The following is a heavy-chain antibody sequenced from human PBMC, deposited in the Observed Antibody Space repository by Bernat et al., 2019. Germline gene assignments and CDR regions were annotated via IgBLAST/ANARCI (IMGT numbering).Heavy chain of an antibody. J-gene: IGHJ4*02. V-gene: IGHV3-9*01. CDR2: ISWNSDKI. CDR1: GFTFDDYA. Sequence: EVQLVESGGGLVQPERSLRLSCAASGFTFDDYAMHWVRQAPGKGLEWVSGISWNSDKIDYADSVKGRFTISRDNAKKSLYLQMNRLRVDDTALYYCAKDKYSSSSEEGFFDYWGQGALVTVSS. D-gene: IGHD6-6*01. CDR3: AKDKYSSSSEEGFFDY.